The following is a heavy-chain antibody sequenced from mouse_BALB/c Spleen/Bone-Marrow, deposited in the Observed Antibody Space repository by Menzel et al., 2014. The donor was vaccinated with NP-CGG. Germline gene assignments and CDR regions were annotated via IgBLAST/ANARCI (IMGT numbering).Heavy chain of an antibody. CDR2: INPSTGYT. CDR3: ARGYQRILAY. Sequence: QVQLKESGAELAKPGASVKMSCKASGYTFTNYWMHWVKQRPGQGLEWIGYINPSTGYTEYNQKFKDKATLTADKSSSTAYMQLSSLTSEDSAVYYCARGYQRILAYWGQGTPVTVSA. V-gene: IGHV1-7*01. J-gene: IGHJ3*01. CDR1: GYTFTNYW.